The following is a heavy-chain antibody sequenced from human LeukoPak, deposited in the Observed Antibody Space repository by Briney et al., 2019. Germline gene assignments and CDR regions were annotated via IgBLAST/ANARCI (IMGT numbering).Heavy chain of an antibody. V-gene: IGHV3-66*01. J-gene: IGHJ4*02. CDR2: IYSGGST. CDR1: GFTVSSNY. Sequence: GGSLPVSRAASGFTVSSNYMSWVRQAPGKGLEWVSVIYSGGSTYYADSVKGRLTISRDNSKNTLYLQMNSLRAEDTAVYYCARCSGWYPSFDYWGQGALVAVSS. D-gene: IGHD6-19*01. CDR3: ARCSGWYPSFDY.